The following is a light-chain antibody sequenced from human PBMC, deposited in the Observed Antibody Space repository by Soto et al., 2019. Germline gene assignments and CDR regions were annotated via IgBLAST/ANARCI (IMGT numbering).Light chain of an antibody. CDR1: SSDVGGYNY. J-gene: IGLJ1*01. CDR2: EVS. CDR3: SSYVCTNSYV. Sequence: QSVLTQPPSASGSPGQSVTISCTGTSSDVGGYNYVSWYQQHPGKAPKLMIYEVSKRPSGVPDRFSGSKSGNTAALTVSGLQAEDEADYYCSSYVCTNSYVFGTGTKVTVL. V-gene: IGLV2-8*01.